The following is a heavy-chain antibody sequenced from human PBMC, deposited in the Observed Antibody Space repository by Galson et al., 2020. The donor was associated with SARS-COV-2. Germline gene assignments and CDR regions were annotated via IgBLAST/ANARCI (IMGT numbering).Heavy chain of an antibody. D-gene: IGHD3-22*01. CDR1: DFSFATYT. J-gene: IGHJ3*01. CDR2: IGPGGGTT. Sequence: GGSLRLSCAASDFSFATYTMSWVRQAPGKGLEWVSAIGPGGGTTHYADSVQGRFTISRDNSKNTLYLQMNGLRAEDTALYYCAKDRGYYSGIDAFDFWGQGTMVTVSS. CDR3: AKDRGYYSGIDAFDF. V-gene: IGHV3-23*01.